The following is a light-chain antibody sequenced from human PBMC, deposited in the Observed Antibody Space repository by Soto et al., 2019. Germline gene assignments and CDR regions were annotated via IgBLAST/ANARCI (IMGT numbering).Light chain of an antibody. CDR2: DAS. CDR1: QSISTW. Sequence: DIQMTQSPSTLSASVGDRVTITCRASQSISTWLAWYQQKPGKAPKLLIYDASSLESGVPSRFSGSGSGTDFTLTISSLQPDDFATYYCQQYYTYWMFGQGTKVDIK. V-gene: IGKV1-5*01. J-gene: IGKJ1*01. CDR3: QQYYTYWM.